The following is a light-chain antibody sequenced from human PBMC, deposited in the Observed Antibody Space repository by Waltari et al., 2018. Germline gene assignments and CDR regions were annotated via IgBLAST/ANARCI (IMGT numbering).Light chain of an antibody. CDR2: LNSDGSH. Sequence: QLVLPQPPSASASLGASVKLTCTLSRGQSNYAIAWHQQQPEKGHRCLMKLNSDGSHHTGDGVPFPFSGSSSTAERYLTISRAQSEAEAYYHVQDCSTSIALFGGGTRLAVL. J-gene: IGLJ2*01. CDR1: RGQSNYA. V-gene: IGLV4-69*01. CDR3: QDCSTSIAL.